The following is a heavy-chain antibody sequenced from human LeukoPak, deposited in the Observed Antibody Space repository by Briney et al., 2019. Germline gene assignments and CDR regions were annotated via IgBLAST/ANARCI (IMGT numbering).Heavy chain of an antibody. CDR3: ARGTAMSPNWFDP. D-gene: IGHD4-17*01. CDR1: GFTFGAFW. CDR2: IKVDGSEK. V-gene: IGHV3-7*01. Sequence: GGSLRLSCAASGFTFGAFWMGWPRQAPGKGLEWVATIKVDGSEKYYVDSVKGRFTISRDNAKNLLDPQMNSLRAEDTAIYYCARGTAMSPNWFDPWGQGTLVTVSS. J-gene: IGHJ5*02.